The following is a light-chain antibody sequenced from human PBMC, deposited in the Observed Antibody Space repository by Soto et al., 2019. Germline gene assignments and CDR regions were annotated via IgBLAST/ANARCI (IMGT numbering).Light chain of an antibody. V-gene: IGKV3-20*01. CDR1: QSVSRR. Sequence: IVLTQSPGTLSLSPGGRATLSCRASQSVSRRLAWYQHRPGQSPRLLISGASMRASGVPVRFSGSGSGTDFTLTISRLEPEDFAVYYCQHYGETPITFGLGTRREI. CDR3: QHYGETPIT. J-gene: IGKJ5*01. CDR2: GAS.